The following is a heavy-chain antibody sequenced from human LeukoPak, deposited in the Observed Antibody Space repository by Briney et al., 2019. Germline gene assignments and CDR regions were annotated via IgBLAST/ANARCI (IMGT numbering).Heavy chain of an antibody. CDR3: ARDEGAMEYAPAYVY. Sequence: SVKVSCKASGGTFSSYAISWVRQAPGQGLEWMGGIIPIFGTADYAQKFQGRVTITTDESTSTAYMELSSLRSEDTAVYYCARDEGAMEYAPAYVYWGQGTLVTVSS. D-gene: IGHD2-2*01. CDR2: IIPIFGTA. V-gene: IGHV1-69*05. CDR1: GGTFSSYA. J-gene: IGHJ4*02.